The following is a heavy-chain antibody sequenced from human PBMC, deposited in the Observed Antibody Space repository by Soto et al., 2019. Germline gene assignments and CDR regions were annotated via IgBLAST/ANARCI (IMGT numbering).Heavy chain of an antibody. V-gene: IGHV4-61*01. CDR1: GGSVSSGSYY. Sequence: SETLSLTCTVSGGSVSSGSYYWSWIRQPPGKGLEWIGYIYYSGSTNYNPSLKSRVTISVDTSKNQFSLKLSSVTAADTAVYYCARVPESQGVSYYYYGMDVWGQGTTVTVSS. J-gene: IGHJ6*02. CDR3: ARVPESQGVSYYYYGMDV. CDR2: IYYSGST.